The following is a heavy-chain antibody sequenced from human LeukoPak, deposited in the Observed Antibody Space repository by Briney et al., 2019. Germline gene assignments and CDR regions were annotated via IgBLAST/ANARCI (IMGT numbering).Heavy chain of an antibody. CDR2: IIPIFGTA. CDR3: ARRGPIVVVPAAIRFDYYYYMDV. J-gene: IGHJ6*03. V-gene: IGHV1-69*05. D-gene: IGHD2-2*01. CDR1: GGTFSSYA. Sequence: SVKVSCKASGGTFSSYAISWVRQAPGQGLEWMGGIIPIFGTANYAQKFQGRVTITTDESTSTAYMELSSLRSEDTAVYYCARRGPIVVVPAAIRFDYYYYMDVWGKGTTVTVSS.